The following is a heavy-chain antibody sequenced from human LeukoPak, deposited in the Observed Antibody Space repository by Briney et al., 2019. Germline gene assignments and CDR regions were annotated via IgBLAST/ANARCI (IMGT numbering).Heavy chain of an antibody. CDR3: ARGQTHCSVGSCYFVY. V-gene: IGHV3-21*01. CDR1: GFTFSIFS. CDR2: ISSSSSYI. J-gene: IGHJ4*02. Sequence: GGSLRLSCAASGFTFSIFSMNWVRQAPGKGLEWVSSISSSSSYIYYADSVKGRFTISRDNAKNSLYLQMNSLRAEDTAVYYCARGQTHCSVGSCYFVYWGQGTLVTVSS. D-gene: IGHD2-15*01.